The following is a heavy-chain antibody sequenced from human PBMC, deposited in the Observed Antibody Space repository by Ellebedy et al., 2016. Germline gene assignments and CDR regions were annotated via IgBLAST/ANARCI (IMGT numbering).Heavy chain of an antibody. Sequence: ASVKVSXXASGGTFSSYAISWVRQAPGQGLEWMGWMNPNSGNTGYAQKFQGRVTMTRNTSISTAYMELSSLRSEDTVVYYCARGPTVTKTYYYYGMDVWGQGTTVTVSS. CDR3: ARGPTVTKTYYYYGMDV. CDR2: MNPNSGNT. CDR1: GGTFSSYA. D-gene: IGHD4-17*01. J-gene: IGHJ6*02. V-gene: IGHV1-8*02.